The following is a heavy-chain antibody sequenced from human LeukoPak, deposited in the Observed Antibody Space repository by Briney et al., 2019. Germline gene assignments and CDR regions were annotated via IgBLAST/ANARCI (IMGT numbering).Heavy chain of an antibody. CDR2: ISYDGSNK. CDR3: ASSLRGTGPYGMDV. V-gene: IGHV3-30*04. J-gene: IGHJ6*02. Sequence: PGGSLRLSCAASGFTFSSYAMHWVRQAPGRGLEWVAVISYDGSNKYYADSVKGRFTISRDNSKNTLYLQMNSLRAEDTAVYYCASSLRGTGPYGMDVWGQGTTVTVSS. CDR1: GFTFSSYA. D-gene: IGHD1-1*01.